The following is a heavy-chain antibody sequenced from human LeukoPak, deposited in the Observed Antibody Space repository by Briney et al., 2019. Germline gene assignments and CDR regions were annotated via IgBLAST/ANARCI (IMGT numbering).Heavy chain of an antibody. V-gene: IGHV1-18*01. D-gene: IGHD2/OR15-2a*01. CDR1: GYIFTNYG. CDR2: ISTYNGKT. CDR3: AREEYCNSTTCYKAFDI. Sequence: ASVKVSCKASGYIFTNYGISWVRQAPGQGLEWMGWISTYNGKTNYAQKLQGRVTMTIDTSTSTAYMELRSLRSDDTAVYYCAREEYCNSTTCYKAFDIWGQGTMVTVSS. J-gene: IGHJ3*02.